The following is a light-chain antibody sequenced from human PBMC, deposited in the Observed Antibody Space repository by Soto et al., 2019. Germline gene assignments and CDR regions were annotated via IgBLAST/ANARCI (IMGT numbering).Light chain of an antibody. CDR2: GAS. CDR3: QHYNHWPQLS. CDR1: QGISRT. V-gene: IGKV3-15*01. J-gene: IGKJ4*01. Sequence: EIVVTQSPATLSVSPGETATLSCRASQGISRTLAWYQLKSGQAPRLLFCGASTRATGVPARFSGSGSGTEFTLTISSLQSEDSALYYCQHYNHWPQLSFGGGTKVDIK.